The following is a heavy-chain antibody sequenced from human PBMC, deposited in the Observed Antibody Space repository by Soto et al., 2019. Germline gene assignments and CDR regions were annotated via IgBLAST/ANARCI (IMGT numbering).Heavy chain of an antibody. CDR2: VYNTGGT. J-gene: IGHJ6*02. D-gene: IGHD1-26*01. Sequence: QVQLQQSGPGLVKPSETLSLTCTVSSGPSSSHNWGWIRQSPGRGLAWIGYVYNTGGTSYNPSLKSRVPISADTSANHTSLTLSFVTAADTAIYYCVRRGIGSLHGLVDVWGQGTTVSVSS. CDR3: VRRGIGSLHGLVDV. CDR1: SGPSSSHN. V-gene: IGHV4-59*08.